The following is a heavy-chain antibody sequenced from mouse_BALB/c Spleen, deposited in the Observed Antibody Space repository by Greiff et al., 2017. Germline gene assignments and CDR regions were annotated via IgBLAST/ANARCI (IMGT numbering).Heavy chain of an antibody. CDR2: IYPGNSDT. V-gene: IGHV1-5*01. CDR1: GYSFTSYW. J-gene: IGHJ4*01. D-gene: IGHD1-1*01. CDR3: TRRGKSYYGSRNYAMDY. Sequence: EVQLQQSGTVLARPGASVKMSCKASGYSFTSYWMHWVKQRPGQGLEWIGAIYPGNSDTSYNQKFKGKAKLTAVTSASTAYKELSSLTNEDSAVYYCTRRGKSYYGSRNYAMDYWGQGTSVTVSS.